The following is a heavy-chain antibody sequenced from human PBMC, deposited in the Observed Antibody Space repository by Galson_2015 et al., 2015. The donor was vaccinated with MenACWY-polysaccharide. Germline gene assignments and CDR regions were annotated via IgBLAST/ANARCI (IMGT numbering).Heavy chain of an antibody. V-gene: IGHV1-8*01. J-gene: IGHJ4*02. D-gene: IGHD6-19*01. CDR1: GHTFSTYE. CDR3: ARGRRDTAVSAPAAVLLDF. Sequence: VKASCKAPGHTFSTYEINWVRQAPGPGLVWKGSANANSGDPGSVQKFQGRVTLTRHPSIRTGYMGLRSLTSEDTAVYSCARGRRDTAVSAPAAVLLDFWGQGILVTVSS. CDR2: ANANSGDP.